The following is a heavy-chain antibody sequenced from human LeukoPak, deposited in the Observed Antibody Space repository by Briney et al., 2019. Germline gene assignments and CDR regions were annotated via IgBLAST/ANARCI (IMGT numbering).Heavy chain of an antibody. D-gene: IGHD1-7*01. V-gene: IGHV3-30*03. CDR2: ISYDGSNK. CDR3: VRGVGVSRFNYLDP. Sequence: PGRSLRLSCAASGFSFSSYGMHWGRQAPGKGLEWVAGISYDGSNKYYADSVKGRLTISRDNSKNTLYLQMNSLRDDDTAVYYCVRGVGVSRFNYLDPWGQGTLVIVSS. CDR1: GFSFSSYG. J-gene: IGHJ5*02.